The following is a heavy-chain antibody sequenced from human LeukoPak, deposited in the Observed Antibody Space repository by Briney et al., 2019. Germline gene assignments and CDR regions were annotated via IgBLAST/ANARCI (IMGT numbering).Heavy chain of an antibody. Sequence: GGSLRLSCAASGFTFSNYGMNWVRQAPGKGLEWVSGINSDGSSTSYADSVKGRFTISRDNAKNTLYLQMNSLRAEDTAVYYCARMKDWGGWYYYYYMDVWGKGTTVTISS. CDR3: ARMKDWGGWYYYYYMDV. CDR1: GFTFSNYG. CDR2: INSDGSST. V-gene: IGHV3-74*01. J-gene: IGHJ6*03. D-gene: IGHD3-10*01.